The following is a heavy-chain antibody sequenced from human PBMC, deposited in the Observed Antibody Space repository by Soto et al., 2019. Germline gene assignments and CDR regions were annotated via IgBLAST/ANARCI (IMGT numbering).Heavy chain of an antibody. J-gene: IGHJ4*02. CDR1: GFTFSSYA. CDR3: ARDPAVRFHGGYFDY. Sequence: GGSLRLSCAASGFTFSSYAMHWVRQAPGKGLEWVAVISYDGSNKYYADSVKGRFTISRDNSKNTLYLQMNSLRAEDTAVYYCARDPAVRFHGGYFDYWGQGTLVTVSS. V-gene: IGHV3-30-3*01. CDR2: ISYDGSNK. D-gene: IGHD4-17*01.